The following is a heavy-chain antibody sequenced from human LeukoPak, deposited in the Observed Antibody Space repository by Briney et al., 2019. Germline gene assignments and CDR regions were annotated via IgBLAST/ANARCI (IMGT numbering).Heavy chain of an antibody. CDR1: GFTFDDYA. Sequence: GGSLRLSCAASGFTFDDYAMHWVRQAPGKGLEWVSGMSWNSGRIGYADSVKGRFTISRDNAKNSLYLQMNSLRAEDTAVYYCARVGPSYDSSGYYYRYYYYYGMDVWGQGTTVTVSS. J-gene: IGHJ6*02. CDR2: MSWNSGRI. D-gene: IGHD3-22*01. CDR3: ARVGPSYDSSGYYYRYYYYYGMDV. V-gene: IGHV3-9*01.